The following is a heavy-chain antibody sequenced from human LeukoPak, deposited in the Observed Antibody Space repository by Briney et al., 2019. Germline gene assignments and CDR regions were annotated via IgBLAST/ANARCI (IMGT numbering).Heavy chain of an antibody. CDR3: AEPEGGYYDIRPD. J-gene: IGHJ4*02. CDR2: ISYDGSNK. D-gene: IGHD3-22*01. V-gene: IGHV3-30*18. CDR1: GFIFSSYG. Sequence: GRSLRLSCTASGFIFSSYGMHWVRQAPGKGLEWVAVISYDGSNKYYADSVKGRFTISRDNSKNTLYLQMNSLRAEDTAVYYCAEPEGGYYDIRPDWGQGTLVTVSS.